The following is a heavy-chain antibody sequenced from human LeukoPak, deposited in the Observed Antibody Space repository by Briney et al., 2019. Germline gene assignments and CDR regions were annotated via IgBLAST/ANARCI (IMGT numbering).Heavy chain of an antibody. D-gene: IGHD3-9*01. Sequence: GGSLRLSCAASEFAFSSYEMNWIRQAPGKGLEWVSYISSSGSTIYYADSVKGRFTISRDNAKNSLYLQMNNLRVEDTAVYYCARAPTKFRRDWFDPWGQGTLVTVSS. J-gene: IGHJ5*02. CDR3: ARAPTKFRRDWFDP. V-gene: IGHV3-48*03. CDR2: ISSSGSTI. CDR1: EFAFSSYE.